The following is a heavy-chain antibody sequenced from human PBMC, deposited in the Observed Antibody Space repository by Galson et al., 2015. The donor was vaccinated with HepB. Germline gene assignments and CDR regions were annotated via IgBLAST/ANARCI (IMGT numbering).Heavy chain of an antibody. D-gene: IGHD6-13*01. CDR2: IDHDGGSP. CDR1: GFTFSTYA. J-gene: IGHJ2*01. CDR3: AKASSNGEVYWYFDI. V-gene: IGHV3-23*01. Sequence: SLRLSCAASGFTFSTYAMSWVRQTPGKGLQWVSSIDHDGGSPNYVDSVKGRFTISRDNSKNTLHLQMNSLRADDTAVYYCAKASSNGEVYWYFDIWRRGTLVTASS.